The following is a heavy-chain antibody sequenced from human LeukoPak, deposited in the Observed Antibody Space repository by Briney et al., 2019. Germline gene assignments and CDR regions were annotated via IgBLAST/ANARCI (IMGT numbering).Heavy chain of an antibody. D-gene: IGHD4-23*01. V-gene: IGHV1-46*01. CDR3: ARDRGGNTYWFDP. CDR1: GYTFTSHY. CDR2: INPSGGST. J-gene: IGHJ5*02. Sequence: GASVKVSCKASGYTFTSHYIHWVRQAPGQGLEWMGIINPSGGSTSYAQMFQGRVTMTRDTSTSTVYMELSSLRSEDTAVYYCARDRGGNTYWFDPGAREPWSPSPQ.